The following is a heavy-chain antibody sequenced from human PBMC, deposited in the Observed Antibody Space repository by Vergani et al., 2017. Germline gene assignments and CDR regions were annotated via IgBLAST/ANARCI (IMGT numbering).Heavy chain of an antibody. V-gene: IGHV1-69*12. Sequence: QVQLVQSGAEVKKPGSSVKVSCKASGGTFSSYAISWVRQAPGQGLEWMGGIIPIFGTANYAQKFQGRVTITADESTSTAYMELSTLRVEDTAVYYCASSSLTIHYYGSGSYYHGGYDYYYMDVWGKGTTVTVSS. J-gene: IGHJ6*03. CDR3: ASSSLTIHYYGSGSYYHGGYDYYYMDV. D-gene: IGHD3-10*01. CDR2: IIPIFGTA. CDR1: GGTFSSYA.